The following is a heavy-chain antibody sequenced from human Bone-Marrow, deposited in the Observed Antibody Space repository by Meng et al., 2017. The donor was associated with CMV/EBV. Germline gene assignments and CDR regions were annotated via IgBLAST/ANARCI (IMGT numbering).Heavy chain of an antibody. J-gene: IGHJ4*02. CDR2: IYSGGST. CDR3: ARVAWELLFDY. CDR1: GFTVSSNY. V-gene: IGHV3-66*02. Sequence: ESLKICCAASGFTVSSNYMSWVRQAPGKGLGWVSVIYSGGSTYYADYVKGRFTISRDNSKNTMYLQMNSLRAEDTAVYYCARVAWELLFDYWGQGTLVTVSS. D-gene: IGHD1-26*01.